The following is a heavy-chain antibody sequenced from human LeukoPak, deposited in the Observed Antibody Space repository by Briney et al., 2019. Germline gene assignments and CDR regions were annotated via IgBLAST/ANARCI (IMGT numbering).Heavy chain of an antibody. D-gene: IGHD2-2*01. Sequence: PGGSLRLSCAASGFNFNNYNMNWVRQAPGKGLEWVSYITLSSSTTYYADSVKGRFTISRDNSKNTLYLQMNSLRAEDTAVYYCANGGHALYQLSYYFDYWGQGTLVTVSS. J-gene: IGHJ4*02. CDR3: ANGGHALYQLSYYFDY. CDR2: ITLSSSTT. V-gene: IGHV3-48*01. CDR1: GFNFNNYN.